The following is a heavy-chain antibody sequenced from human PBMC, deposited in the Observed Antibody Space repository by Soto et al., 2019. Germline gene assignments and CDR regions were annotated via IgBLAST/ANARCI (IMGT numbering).Heavy chain of an antibody. D-gene: IGHD4-17*01. J-gene: IGHJ3*02. CDR1: GGSFSGYY. CDR2: INHSGST. Sequence: SETLSLTFAVYGGSFSGYYWSWFRQPPGKGLEWIGEINHSGSTNYNPSLKSRVTISVDTSKNQFSLKLSSVTAADTAVYYCARGTTTVTKYAFDIWGQGTMVT. V-gene: IGHV4-34*01. CDR3: ARGTTTVTKYAFDI.